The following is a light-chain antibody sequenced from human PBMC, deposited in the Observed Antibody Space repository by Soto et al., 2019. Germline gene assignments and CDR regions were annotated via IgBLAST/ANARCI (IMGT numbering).Light chain of an antibody. CDR3: QQSYRRMT. V-gene: IGKV1-39*01. CDR1: QSISSY. CDR2: AAS. Sequence: DNTVTQSPPALSASVGDGVTIHCRASQSISSYVSWYQQKPGKAPKLLIYAASRLESGVPSRFSGSRSGTDFTLTIISLQPEDFATCNRQQSYRRMTFGQGANLDIK. J-gene: IGKJ1*01.